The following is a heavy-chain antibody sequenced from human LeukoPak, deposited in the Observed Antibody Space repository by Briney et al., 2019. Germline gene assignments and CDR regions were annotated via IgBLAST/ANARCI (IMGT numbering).Heavy chain of an antibody. CDR3: ARGDCSTTSCYLFDF. J-gene: IGHJ4*02. CDR2: IWYDGSKK. D-gene: IGHD2-2*01. CDR1: GFTFSNYG. Sequence: PGGSLRLSCAASGFTFSNYGLHWVRQAPGKGLEWVAIIWYDGSKKYFADSVKGRATISRDNSGNTLYLQLDSLRAEDTAVYYCARGDCSTTSCYLFDFWGQGTLVTVSP. V-gene: IGHV3-33*01.